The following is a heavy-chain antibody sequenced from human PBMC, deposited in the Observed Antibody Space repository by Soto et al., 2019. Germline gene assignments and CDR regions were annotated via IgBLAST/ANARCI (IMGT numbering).Heavy chain of an antibody. D-gene: IGHD3-10*01. CDR3: ARDLMVRGGNPVGYYGMDV. V-gene: IGHV1-2*04. Sequence: ASVKVSCKASGYTFTNYGITWVRQAPGQGLEWMGWIIPNSGGTNYAQKFQGWVTMTRDKSISTAYMELSRLRSDDTAVYYCARDLMVRGGNPVGYYGMDVWGQRTTVTVSS. CDR1: GYTFTNYG. J-gene: IGHJ6*02. CDR2: IIPNSGGT.